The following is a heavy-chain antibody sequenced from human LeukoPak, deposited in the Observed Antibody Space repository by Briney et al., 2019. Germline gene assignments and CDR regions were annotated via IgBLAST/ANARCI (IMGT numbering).Heavy chain of an antibody. D-gene: IGHD2-15*01. CDR3: AGGSCYSVSSCAFDI. Sequence: GGSLRLSCAASGFIFSRYAMHWVRQAPGKGLEWVSGISWNSGSIGYADSVKGRFTISRDNAKNSLYLQMNSLRAEDMALYYCAGGSCYSVSSCAFDIWGQGTMVTVSS. J-gene: IGHJ3*02. V-gene: IGHV3-9*03. CDR1: GFIFSRYA. CDR2: ISWNSGSI.